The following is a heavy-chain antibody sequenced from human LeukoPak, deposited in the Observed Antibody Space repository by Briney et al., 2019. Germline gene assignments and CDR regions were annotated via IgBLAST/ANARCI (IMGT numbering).Heavy chain of an antibody. D-gene: IGHD1-26*01. V-gene: IGHV1-2*02. Sequence: ASVKVSCKASRYTFTGYYMHWVRQAPGQGLEWMGWINPNSGDTNSAQKFQGRVTVTRDTSISTAYMELSRLRSDDTAVYYCARGPRWDPHFDYWGQGTLVTVSS. CDR3: ARGPRWDPHFDY. CDR2: INPNSGDT. J-gene: IGHJ4*02. CDR1: RYTFTGYY.